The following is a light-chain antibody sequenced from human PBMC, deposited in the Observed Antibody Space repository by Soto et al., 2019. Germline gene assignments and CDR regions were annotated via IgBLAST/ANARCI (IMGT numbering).Light chain of an antibody. CDR2: DVS. CDR3: SSYPSSSTVV. CDR1: SSDVGGYNY. J-gene: IGLJ2*01. Sequence: QSALTQPASVSGSPGQSITISCTGTSSDVGGYNYVSWYQQHPGKAPKLMIYDVSNRPSGVSNRFSGSKSGNTASLTISGLQAEDAADYYCSSYPSSSTVVFGGGTKLTVL. V-gene: IGLV2-14*01.